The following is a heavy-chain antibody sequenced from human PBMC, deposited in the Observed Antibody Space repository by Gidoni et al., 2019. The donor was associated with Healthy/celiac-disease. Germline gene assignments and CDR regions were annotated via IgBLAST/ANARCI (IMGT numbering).Heavy chain of an antibody. V-gene: IGHV1-46*01. Sequence: QVQLVQSGAEVKKPGAAGKVSCKASGYTFTSYDLHRVRQATGQGLEWMGIINPSGGSTSYAQKFQGRVTMTRHTSTSTVYMELSSLRSDDTAVYYCARDPPGNSGLQPMDLWGQGTTVTVSS. J-gene: IGHJ6*02. CDR2: INPSGGST. D-gene: IGHD4-4*01. CDR3: ARDPPGNSGLQPMDL. CDR1: GYTFTSYD.